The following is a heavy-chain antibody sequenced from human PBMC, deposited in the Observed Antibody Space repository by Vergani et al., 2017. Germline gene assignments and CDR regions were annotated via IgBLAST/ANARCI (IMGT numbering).Heavy chain of an antibody. V-gene: IGHV4-34*01. D-gene: IGHD2-15*01. CDR1: GGSFSGYY. J-gene: IGHJ1*01. CDR3: ARGLGYCSGGSCYGRYFQH. CDR2: INHSGST. Sequence: QVQLQQWGAGLLKPSETLSLTCAVYGGSFSGYYWSWIRQPPGKGLEWIGEINHSGSTNYNPSLKSRVTISVDTSKNQFSLKRSSVTAADTAVYYCARGLGYCSGGSCYGRYFQHWGQGTLVTVSS.